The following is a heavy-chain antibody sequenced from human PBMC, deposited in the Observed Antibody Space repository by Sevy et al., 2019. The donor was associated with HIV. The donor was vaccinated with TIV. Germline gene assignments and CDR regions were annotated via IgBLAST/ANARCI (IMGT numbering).Heavy chain of an antibody. CDR1: GFTFDDYA. CDR3: AKGRGRADAFDI. Sequence: GGSLRLSCAASGFTFDDYAMHWVRQAPGKGLEWVSGISWNSGSIGYADSVKGRFTISRDNAKNSLYLQMNSLRAEDTALYYCAKGRGRADAFDIWGQGTIVTVSS. V-gene: IGHV3-9*01. D-gene: IGHD6-25*01. J-gene: IGHJ3*02. CDR2: ISWNSGSI.